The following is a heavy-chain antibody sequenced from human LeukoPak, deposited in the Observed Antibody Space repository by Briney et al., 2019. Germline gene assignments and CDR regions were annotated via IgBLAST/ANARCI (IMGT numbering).Heavy chain of an antibody. V-gene: IGHV3-33*03. J-gene: IGHJ4*02. CDR1: GFTFSNYG. D-gene: IGHD3-3*01. CDR3: AKGLTIFGFSDY. Sequence: GRSLRLSCAGSGFTFSNYGMHWVRQAPGKGLEWVAVIWYEGTNKYYADSVKGRFTISRDNAKNSLYLQMNSLRAEDTALYYCAKGLTIFGFSDYWGQGTLVTVSS. CDR2: IWYEGTNK.